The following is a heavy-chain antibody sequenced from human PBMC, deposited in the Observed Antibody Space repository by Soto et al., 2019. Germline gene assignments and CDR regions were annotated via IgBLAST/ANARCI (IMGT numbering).Heavy chain of an antibody. Sequence: GCSLRLSCAASGFTFSSYWMSWVRQAPGKGLEWVANIKQDGSEKYYVDSVKGRFTISRDNAKDSLYLQMNSLRAEDTAVYYCARDSSPTNAPYYYDSSGRTYYGMDAWGQGTTVTVSS. CDR3: ARDSSPTNAPYYYDSSGRTYYGMDA. CDR1: GFTFSSYW. J-gene: IGHJ6*02. V-gene: IGHV3-7*05. CDR2: IKQDGSEK. D-gene: IGHD3-22*01.